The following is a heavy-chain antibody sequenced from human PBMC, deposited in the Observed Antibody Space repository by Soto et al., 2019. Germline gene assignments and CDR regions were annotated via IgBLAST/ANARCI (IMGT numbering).Heavy chain of an antibody. J-gene: IGHJ4*02. CDR3: ATRYSYVHF. D-gene: IGHD5-18*01. V-gene: IGHV1-2*02. CDR2: TNPNSGDT. Sequence: ASVKVSCKSSGYAFTGYYIHWVRQAPGQGLEWMGWTNPNSGDTNYAQKFQGRVAMTRDTSFSTAYMELSSLRSDDTAVYYCATRYSYVHFWGQGTLVTVSS. CDR1: GYAFTGYY.